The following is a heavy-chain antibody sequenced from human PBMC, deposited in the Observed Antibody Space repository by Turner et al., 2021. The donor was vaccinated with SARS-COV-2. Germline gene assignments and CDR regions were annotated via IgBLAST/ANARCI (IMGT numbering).Heavy chain of an antibody. CDR2: ISYDGSNK. V-gene: IGHV3-30-3*01. D-gene: IGHD3-10*01. CDR3: AREMAAHYGSGSYYSAPFDY. J-gene: IGHJ4*02. CDR1: GFTFSSYA. Sequence: QVQLVESGGGVVQPGRSLRLSCAASGFTFSSYAMPWVRQAPGKGLEWVAVISYDGSNKYYADSVKGRFTISRDNSKNTLYLQMNSLRAEDTAVYYCAREMAAHYGSGSYYSAPFDYWGQGTLVTVSS.